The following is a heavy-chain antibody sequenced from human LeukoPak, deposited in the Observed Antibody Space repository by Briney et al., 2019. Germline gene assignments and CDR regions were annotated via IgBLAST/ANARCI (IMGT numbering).Heavy chain of an antibody. V-gene: IGHV3-43*01. Sequence: GGSLRLSCAVSGFTFDNFAIHWVRQAPGKGLEWVSLITWDGGSPFYVDSVKGRFTISRDNSKDSLYLQMDSLSTEDTGMYYCAKETSGYMDVWGKGTTVTVSS. CDR3: AKETSGYMDV. CDR1: GFTFDNFA. J-gene: IGHJ6*03. CDR2: ITWDGGSP.